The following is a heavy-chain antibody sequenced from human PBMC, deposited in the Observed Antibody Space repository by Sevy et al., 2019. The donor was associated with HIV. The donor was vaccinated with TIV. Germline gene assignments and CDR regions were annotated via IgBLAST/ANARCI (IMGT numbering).Heavy chain of an antibody. D-gene: IGHD2-21*01. J-gene: IGHJ4*02. CDR2: VHYSGRT. V-gene: IGHV4-59*01. Sequence: SRTLSLTCTVSGGSMTGYYWSWIRQSPEKGLEYIGYVHYSGRTNYTPSFKSRVTISVDTAKNQFSLKVTSVTAADTAVYYCARGRDGHNYSSDYWGQGTLVTVSS. CDR1: GGSMTGYY. CDR3: ARGRDGHNYSSDY.